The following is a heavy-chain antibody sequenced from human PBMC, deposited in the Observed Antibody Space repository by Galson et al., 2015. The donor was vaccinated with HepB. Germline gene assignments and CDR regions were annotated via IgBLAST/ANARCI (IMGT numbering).Heavy chain of an antibody. D-gene: IGHD3-9*01. Sequence: LRLSCAASGFSFSDYYMSWIRQAPGRGLEWVSYISSSGSTIYYADSVKGRFTISRDNAKNSLYLQMNSLRAEDTAVYYCARAGEYDILTGYYSPMDYWGQRTLVTVSS. V-gene: IGHV3-11*01. J-gene: IGHJ4*02. CDR1: GFSFSDYY. CDR2: ISSSGSTI. CDR3: ARAGEYDILTGYYSPMDY.